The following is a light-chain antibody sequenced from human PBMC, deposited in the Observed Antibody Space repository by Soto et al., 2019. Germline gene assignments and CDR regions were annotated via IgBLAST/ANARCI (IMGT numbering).Light chain of an antibody. CDR1: QSVRNK. Sequence: EIVVTQSPAALSVSPGERSTLSCRVSQSVRNKVAWYQHKPGQTPRVXXYDTSTRAAGIPARFSGSVYGTYFTLTISGLQSEDFAVYDGQQYNIWRSITFGQGTRLEIK. V-gene: IGKV3-15*01. CDR3: QQYNIWRSIT. J-gene: IGKJ5*01. CDR2: DTS.